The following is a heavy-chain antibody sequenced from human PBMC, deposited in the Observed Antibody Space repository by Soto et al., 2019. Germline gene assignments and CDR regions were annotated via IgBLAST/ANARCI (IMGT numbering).Heavy chain of an antibody. CDR1: GYXXXXYX. Sequence: QAQXLXSGAEMXXXXXXVXVSCXXXGYXXXXYXXXXXXXXXXQWLEWIGIVHPSRGTADYAQKFQGRVTLTTDMSTRTVYMDLSSLRSEDTAVYYCARPLIGNTVDLWGQGTTVIVSS. J-gene: IGHJ3*01. V-gene: IGHV1-46*01. CDR2: VHPSRGTA. CDR3: ARPLIGNTVDL. D-gene: IGHD1-7*01.